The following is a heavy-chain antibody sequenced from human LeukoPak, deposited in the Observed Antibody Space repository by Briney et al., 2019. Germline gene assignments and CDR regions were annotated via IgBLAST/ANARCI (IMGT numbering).Heavy chain of an antibody. Sequence: PGGSLRLSCAASGFTFSSYGMHWVRQAPGKGLEWVAFIRYDGSNKYYADSVKGRFTISRDNSKNTLYLQMNSLRIDDTAVYYCARGSSYYYGSGVSFYGMDVWGQGTTVTVSS. V-gene: IGHV3-30*02. CDR2: IRYDGSNK. D-gene: IGHD3-10*01. CDR3: ARGSSYYYGSGVSFYGMDV. J-gene: IGHJ6*02. CDR1: GFTFSSYG.